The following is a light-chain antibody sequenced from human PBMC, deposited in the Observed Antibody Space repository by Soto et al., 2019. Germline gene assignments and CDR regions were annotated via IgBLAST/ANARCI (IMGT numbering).Light chain of an antibody. Sequence: QSVLTQPPSASGTPGQRVTISCSGSSSNIGSNYVYWYHQLPGTAPKLVIYRNNQRPSGVPDRISGSKSGTSASLAITGLQAEDEADYYCQSYDSSLSDYVFGTGTKLTVL. V-gene: IGLV1-47*01. CDR3: QSYDSSLSDYV. CDR1: SSNIGSNY. J-gene: IGLJ1*01. CDR2: RNN.